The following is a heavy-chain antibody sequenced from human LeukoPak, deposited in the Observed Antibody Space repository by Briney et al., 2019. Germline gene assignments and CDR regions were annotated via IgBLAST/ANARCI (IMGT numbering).Heavy chain of an antibody. Sequence: GASVKVSCKASGGTFISYAISWVRQAPGQGLEWMGGIIPIFGTANYAQKFQGRVTITADESTSTAYMELSSLRSEDTAVYYCARGMGELAYYFDYWGQGTLVIVSS. D-gene: IGHD3-16*02. V-gene: IGHV1-69*13. CDR1: GGTFISYA. J-gene: IGHJ4*02. CDR2: IIPIFGTA. CDR3: ARGMGELAYYFDY.